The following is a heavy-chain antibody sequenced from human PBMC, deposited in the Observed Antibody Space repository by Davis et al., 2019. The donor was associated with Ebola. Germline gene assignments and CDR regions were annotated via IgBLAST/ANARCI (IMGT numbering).Heavy chain of an antibody. CDR1: GGSISSYY. V-gene: IGHV3-9*01. J-gene: IGHJ5*02. D-gene: IGHD3-9*01. CDR2: ISWNSGSI. CDR3: AKDLLRYFDRLSFDP. Sequence: LSLTCTVSGGSISSYYWSWIRQPPGKGLEWVSGISWNSGSIGYADSVKGRFTISRDNAKNSLYLQMNSLRAEDTALYYCAKDLLRYFDRLSFDPWGQGTLVTVSS.